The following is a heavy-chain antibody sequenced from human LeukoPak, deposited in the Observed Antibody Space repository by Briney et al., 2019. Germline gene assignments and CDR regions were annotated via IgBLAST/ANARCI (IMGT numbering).Heavy chain of an antibody. CDR2: INPNSGGT. CDR1: GYTFTSYG. Sequence: GASVKVSCKASGYTFTSYGISWVRQAPGQGLEWMGWINPNSGGTNYAQKFQGRVTMTRDTSISTAYMELSRLRSDDTAVYYCARDAGVQLEPDYWGQGTLVTVSS. CDR3: ARDAGVQLEPDY. D-gene: IGHD1-1*01. J-gene: IGHJ4*02. V-gene: IGHV1-2*02.